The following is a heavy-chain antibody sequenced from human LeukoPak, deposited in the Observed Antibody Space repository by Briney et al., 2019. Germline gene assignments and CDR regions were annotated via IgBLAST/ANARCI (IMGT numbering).Heavy chain of an antibody. D-gene: IGHD3-22*01. Sequence: ASVKVSCKVSGYTLTELSMHWVRQAPGKRLEWMGGFDPEDGETIYAQKFQGRVTMTEDTSTDTAYMELSSLRSEDTAVYYCATDYYDSSGYCDYWGQGTLVTVSS. V-gene: IGHV1-24*01. J-gene: IGHJ4*02. CDR3: ATDYYDSSGYCDY. CDR1: GYTLTELS. CDR2: FDPEDGET.